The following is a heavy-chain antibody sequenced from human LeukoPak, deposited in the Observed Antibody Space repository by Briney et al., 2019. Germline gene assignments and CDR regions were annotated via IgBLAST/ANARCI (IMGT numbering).Heavy chain of an antibody. V-gene: IGHV3-74*01. CDR1: GFAFNKYW. J-gene: IGHJ4*02. CDR2: INGDGSTT. Sequence: GGSLRLSCATSGFAFNKYWMHWVRQAPGKGLVWVSRINGDGSTTSYADSVKGGFTISRDNAKNTLYLQMSSLRAEDTAVYYCATGNYYDSRGYYTFGHWGQGTLVTVSS. CDR3: ATGNYYDSRGYYTFGH. D-gene: IGHD3-22*01.